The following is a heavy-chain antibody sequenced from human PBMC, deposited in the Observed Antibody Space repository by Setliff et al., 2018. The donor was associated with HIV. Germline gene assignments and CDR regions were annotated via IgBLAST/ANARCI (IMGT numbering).Heavy chain of an antibody. CDR2: IHTSGNA. V-gene: IGHV4-61*09. CDR3: ARSLLPSITVAGTIGY. D-gene: IGHD6-19*01. Sequence: PSETLSLTCTVSGGSISSGTYFWSWIRQPAGKGLEWIGHIHTSGNANYNPSLNSRVTISVDTSKNHFSLKLSPVTAADTAVYYCARSLLPSITVAGTIGYWGQGSLVTVSS. J-gene: IGHJ4*02. CDR1: GGSISSGTYF.